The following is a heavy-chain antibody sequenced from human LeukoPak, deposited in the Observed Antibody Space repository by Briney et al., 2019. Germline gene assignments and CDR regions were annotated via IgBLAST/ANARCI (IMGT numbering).Heavy chain of an antibody. CDR2: ISSSSSYI. CDR3: ARIGYSSSSFDY. V-gene: IGHV3-21*01. J-gene: IGHJ4*02. CDR1: GFTFSSYS. Sequence: GGSLRLSCAASGFTFSSYSMNWVRQAPGKGLEWVSSISSSSSYIYYADSVKGRFTISRDNAKTSVYLQMSSLRAEDTAVYFCARIGYSSSSFDYWGQGTLVTVSS. D-gene: IGHD6-6*01.